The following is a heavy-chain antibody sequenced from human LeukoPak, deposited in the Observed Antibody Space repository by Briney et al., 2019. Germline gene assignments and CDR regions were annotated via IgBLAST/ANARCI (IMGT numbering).Heavy chain of an antibody. D-gene: IGHD3-22*01. J-gene: IGHJ4*02. CDR3: ARVMGGKNCYDSSGYYPNFDY. V-gene: IGHV4-59*01. CDR1: GVSISSYY. CDR2: IYYSGST. Sequence: ASETLSLTCTVSGVSISSYYWSWIRQPPGKGLEWIGYIYYSGSTNYNPSLKSRVTISVDTSKNQFSLKLSSVTAADTAVYYCARVMGGKNCYDSSGYYPNFDYWGQGTLVTVSS.